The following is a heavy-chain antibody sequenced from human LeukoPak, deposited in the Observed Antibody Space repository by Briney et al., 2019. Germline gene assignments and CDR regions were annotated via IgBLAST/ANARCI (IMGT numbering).Heavy chain of an antibody. J-gene: IGHJ4*02. CDR3: ARSSRAVAGTLDY. D-gene: IGHD6-19*01. Sequence: PSETLSLTCTVSGASVTSSSYYWGWIRQPPGKGLEWIGIIYYSGSTYYNPSLKSRVTISVDTSKYQFSLKLSSVTAADTAVYYCARSSRAVAGTLDYWGQGTLVTVSS. CDR2: IYYSGST. V-gene: IGHV4-39*01. CDR1: GASVTSSSYY.